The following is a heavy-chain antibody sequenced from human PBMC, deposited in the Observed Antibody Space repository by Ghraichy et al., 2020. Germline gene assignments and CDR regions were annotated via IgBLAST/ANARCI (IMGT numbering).Heavy chain of an antibody. CDR1: SDSISSGSISRGGSS. J-gene: IGHJ5*01. CDR3: AREAGGYDTDWFDP. Sequence: SETLSLTCAVSSDSISSGSISRGGSSWSWIRQPPGKGLEWIGYIYESGSTFYNPSLKSRVSFSLDRSKNQFSLSLTSVTAADTAVYYCAREAGGYDTDWFDPWGQGILVTVSS. V-gene: IGHV4-30-2*01. CDR2: IYESGST. D-gene: IGHD5-12*01.